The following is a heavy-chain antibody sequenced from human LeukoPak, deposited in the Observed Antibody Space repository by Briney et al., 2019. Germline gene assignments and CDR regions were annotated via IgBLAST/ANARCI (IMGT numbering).Heavy chain of an antibody. J-gene: IGHJ4*02. CDR2: ISGSGSTK. D-gene: IGHD3-10*01. V-gene: IGHV3-23*01. Sequence: GGSLRLSCAASGFTFSSYAMSWVRQAPGTGLEWVSAISGSGSTKYYADSVNGRFTISRDNSKNTLYLQMNSLTAEDTALYYCAQVMGVRGAPSDYWGQGTLVTVSS. CDR3: AQVMGVRGAPSDY. CDR1: GFTFSSYA.